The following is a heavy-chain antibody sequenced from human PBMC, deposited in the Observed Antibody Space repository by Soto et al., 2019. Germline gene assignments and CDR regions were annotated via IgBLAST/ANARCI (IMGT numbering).Heavy chain of an antibody. Sequence: QVQLVESGGGVVQPGRSLRLSCAASGFTFSSYAMHWVRQAPGKGLEWVAVISYDGSNKYYADSVKGRFTISRDNSKNTLYLQMNSLRADDTAVYYCARAPSYVGLDVWGQGTTVTVSS. V-gene: IGHV3-30-3*01. CDR3: ARAPSYVGLDV. CDR1: GFTFSSYA. CDR2: ISYDGSNK. J-gene: IGHJ6*02. D-gene: IGHD1-26*01.